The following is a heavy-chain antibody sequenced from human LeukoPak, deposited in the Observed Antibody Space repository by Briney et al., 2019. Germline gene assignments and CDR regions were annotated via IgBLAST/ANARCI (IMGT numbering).Heavy chain of an antibody. V-gene: IGHV1-18*01. CDR2: ISADNGNT. J-gene: IGHJ4*02. CDR3: ARGLGRRVSTGPLDS. Sequence: ASVKVSCKPSGYSFSSNNINWVRQAPGQGLEWMGWISADNGNTNYAQKLQGRVTMTTDTSTNTAYMELRSLRSDDTAVYYCARGLGRRVSTGPLDSWGRGTLVTVSS. D-gene: IGHD4-11*01. CDR1: GYSFSSNN.